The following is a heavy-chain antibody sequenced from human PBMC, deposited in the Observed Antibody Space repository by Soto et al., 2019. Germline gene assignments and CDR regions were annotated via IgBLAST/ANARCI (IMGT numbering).Heavy chain of an antibody. Sequence: QVHLVQSGAEVKKPGASVKVSCKGSGYAFTTYGITWVRQAPGQGLEWRGWISAHNGNTNYAQKLQGRVTVTGDTSTSPASMEVRSLRSDDTAVYYCVRGRYGDYWGQGALVTVSS. CDR2: ISAHNGNT. CDR1: GYAFTTYG. D-gene: IGHD1-1*01. V-gene: IGHV1-18*01. J-gene: IGHJ4*02. CDR3: VRGRYGDY.